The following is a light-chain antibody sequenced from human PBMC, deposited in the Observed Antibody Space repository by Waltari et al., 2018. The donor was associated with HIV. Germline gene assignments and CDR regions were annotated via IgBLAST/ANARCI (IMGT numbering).Light chain of an antibody. Sequence: QSVLSQPPSASGTPGQRVTISCSGGSSKIGRNTVNWYQQLPGTAPKLLIYSNKQRPAGGPDRCAGSKSGTSASLYISGLQSEDEADYYCATWDDRMNGVVFGGGTKLTVL. J-gene: IGLJ2*01. CDR3: ATWDDRMNGVV. CDR2: SNK. V-gene: IGLV1-44*01. CDR1: SSKIGRNT.